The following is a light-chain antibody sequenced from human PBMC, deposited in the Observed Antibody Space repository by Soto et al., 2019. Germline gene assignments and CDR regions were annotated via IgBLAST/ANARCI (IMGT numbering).Light chain of an antibody. J-gene: IGKJ1*01. Sequence: DIQMTQSPSSLSASVGDRVTISCRASQTTSNYLNWFQQKPGRAPKLLIYGASTLQSGVPSRFSGSGSGTEFTLTISSLQPEDFATYYCQQTYSTPRTFGQGTKVEIK. CDR3: QQTYSTPRT. V-gene: IGKV1-39*01. CDR1: QTTSNY. CDR2: GAS.